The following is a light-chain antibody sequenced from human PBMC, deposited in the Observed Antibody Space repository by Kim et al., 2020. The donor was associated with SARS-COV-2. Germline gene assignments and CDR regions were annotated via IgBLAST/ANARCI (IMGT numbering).Light chain of an antibody. CDR1: QSVLYSINNLNY. V-gene: IGKV4-1*01. CDR3: QQYYSDYPT. CDR2: WAS. Sequence: ATINCKSSQSVLYSINNLNYLAWYQQKPGQPPQLLIYWASTRQSGVPDRFSGSGSGTDFTLPISSLQAEDVAVYYCQQYYSDYPTFGGGTKVEIK. J-gene: IGKJ4*01.